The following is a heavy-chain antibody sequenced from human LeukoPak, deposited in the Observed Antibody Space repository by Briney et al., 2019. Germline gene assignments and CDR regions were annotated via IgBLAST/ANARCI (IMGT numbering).Heavy chain of an antibody. CDR3: ARAQGNYDILTGYYPPGYYFDY. D-gene: IGHD3-9*01. Sequence: SETLSLTCTVSGGSISSSSYYWGWIRQPPGKGLEWIGSIYYSGSTYYNPSLKSRVTISVDTSKNQFSLKLSSVTAADTAVYYCARAQGNYDILTGYYPPGYYFDYWGQGTLVTVSS. CDR1: GGSISSSSYY. V-gene: IGHV4-39*07. CDR2: IYYSGST. J-gene: IGHJ4*02.